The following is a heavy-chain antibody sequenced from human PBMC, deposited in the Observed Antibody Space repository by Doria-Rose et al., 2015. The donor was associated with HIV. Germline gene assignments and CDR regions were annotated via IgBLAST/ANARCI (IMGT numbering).Heavy chain of an antibody. Sequence: VQLVESGPGLVKPSKTLSLTCSVSGGSISHYYWSWIRQPPGKGLEYIGDIFYTGSTNYSTSLKSRVSISIDTSKNKFSLRLSSVTAADTAVYYCARVLSGTYDYWGQGTLVTVSS. CDR3: ARVLSGTYDY. CDR2: IFYTGST. J-gene: IGHJ4*02. CDR1: GGSISHYY. D-gene: IGHD1-26*01. V-gene: IGHV4-59*01.